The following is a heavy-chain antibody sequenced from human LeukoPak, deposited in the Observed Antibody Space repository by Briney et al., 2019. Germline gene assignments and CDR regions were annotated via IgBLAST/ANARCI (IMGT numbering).Heavy chain of an antibody. CDR1: GGSLSSGDYY. CDR2: IYYSGST. CDR3: ARGRAVAGPQH. D-gene: IGHD6-19*01. Sequence: PSETLSLTCTVSGGSLSSGDYYRSWIRQPPGKGLEWIGYIYYSGSTNYNPSLKSRVTISVDTSKNQFPLKLSSVTAADTAVYYCARGRAVAGPQHWGQGTLVTVSS. J-gene: IGHJ1*01. V-gene: IGHV4-61*08.